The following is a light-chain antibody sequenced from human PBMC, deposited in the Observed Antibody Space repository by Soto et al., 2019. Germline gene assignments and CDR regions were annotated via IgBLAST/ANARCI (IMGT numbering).Light chain of an antibody. J-gene: IGKJ4*01. CDR2: KVS. CDR1: QSLVYSDGNTY. V-gene: IGKV2-30*01. CDR3: MQGTHWPLT. Sequence: DVVMTQSPLSLPVTLGQPASIPCRSSQSLVYSDGNTYLSWFQQRPGQSPRRLIYKVSNRDSGVPDRFSGSGSGTDFTLRISTVEAEDVGLYYCMQGTHWPLTFGGGTKVDIK.